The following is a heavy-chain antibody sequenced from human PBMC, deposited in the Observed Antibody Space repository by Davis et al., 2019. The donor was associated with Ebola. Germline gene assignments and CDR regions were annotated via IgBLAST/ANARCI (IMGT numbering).Heavy chain of an antibody. CDR3: LYGMDV. V-gene: IGHV3-7*01. CDR1: GFTFSRHW. Sequence: PGGSLRLSCAASGFTFSRHWMTWVRQAPGKGLEWVASIKQDGSERYYVDSVKGRFTISRDNAKNSLYLQMNSLRAEDTAVYYCLYGMDVWGQGTTVTVSS. CDR2: IKQDGSER. J-gene: IGHJ6*02.